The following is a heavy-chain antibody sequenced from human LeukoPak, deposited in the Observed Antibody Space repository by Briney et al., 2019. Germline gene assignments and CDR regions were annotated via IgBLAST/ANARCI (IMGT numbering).Heavy chain of an antibody. CDR2: ISSSSSYI. D-gene: IGHD3-10*01. CDR3: AREYYYGSGSLDY. CDR1: GFTFSDYY. J-gene: IGHJ4*02. Sequence: GGSLRLSCAASGFTFSDYYMSWIRQAPGKGLEWVSSISSSSSYIYYADSVKGRFTISRDNAKNSLYLQMNSLRAEDTAVYYCAREYYYGSGSLDYWGQGTLVTVSS. V-gene: IGHV3-11*06.